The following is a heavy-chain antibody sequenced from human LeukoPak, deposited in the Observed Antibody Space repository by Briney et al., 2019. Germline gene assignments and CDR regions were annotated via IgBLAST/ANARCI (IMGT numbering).Heavy chain of an antibody. D-gene: IGHD3-10*02. CDR1: GFTFKNYA. J-gene: IGHJ6*04. CDR2: ISYDGSNK. V-gene: IGHV3-30*04. CDR3: AELGITMIGGV. Sequence: GRSLRLSCAASGFTFKNYAMHWVRQAPGKGLEWVAIISYDGSNKNYADSVKGRFTISRDNAKNSLYLQMNSLRAEDTAVYYCAELGITMIGGVWGKGTTVTISS.